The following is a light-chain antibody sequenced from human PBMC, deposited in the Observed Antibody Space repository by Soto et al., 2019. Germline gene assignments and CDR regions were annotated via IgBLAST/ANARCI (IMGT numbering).Light chain of an antibody. J-gene: IGKJ1*01. Sequence: DIVMTQSPDSLAVSLGERATINCKSSQSVLNSSNNKNYLTLYQQKPGQPPKLLIYWASTRESGVPDRFSGSGSGKDFPLTISSLQAEDVAVYYCQQYYSSPRTFGQGTKVEI. CDR3: QQYYSSPRT. V-gene: IGKV4-1*01. CDR2: WAS. CDR1: QSVLNSSNNKNY.